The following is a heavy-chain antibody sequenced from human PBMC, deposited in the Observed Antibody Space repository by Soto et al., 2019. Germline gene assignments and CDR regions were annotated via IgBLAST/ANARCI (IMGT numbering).Heavy chain of an antibody. CDR2: IGTSSSYI. CDR1: GFTFSSYT. Sequence: GGYLRLSCAASGFTFSSYTMNWVRQAPGRGLEWVSSIGTSSSYIYYADSVKGRFTISRDNAKNSLFLQMNSLRADDTAVYYCARDSVRDYLYYYYGMDVWGQGTTVTVSS. V-gene: IGHV3-21*01. D-gene: IGHD4-17*01. J-gene: IGHJ6*02. CDR3: ARDSVRDYLYYYYGMDV.